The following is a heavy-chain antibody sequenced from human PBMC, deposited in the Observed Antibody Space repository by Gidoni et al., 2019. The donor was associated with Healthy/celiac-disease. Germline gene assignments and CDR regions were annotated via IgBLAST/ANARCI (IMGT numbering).Heavy chain of an antibody. D-gene: IGHD4-17*01. V-gene: IGHV1-69*01. J-gene: IGHJ6*02. CDR1: AGAFSSYA. CDR3: ARGGDTVTNPFGMDV. Sequence: QVQLVQSGAEVQKLGSSVKVSCKASAGAFSSYAISWVRQAPGQGLEWMGGIIPIFGTANYAQKFQGRVTITADESTSTAYMELSSLRSEDTAVYYCARGGDTVTNPFGMDVWGQGTTVTVSS. CDR2: IIPIFGTA.